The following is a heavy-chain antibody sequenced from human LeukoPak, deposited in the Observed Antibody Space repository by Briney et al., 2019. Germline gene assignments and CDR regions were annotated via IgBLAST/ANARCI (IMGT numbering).Heavy chain of an antibody. CDR3: ARGENYYDSSGYYIGAFGI. CDR2: INPNSGGT. J-gene: IGHJ3*02. CDR1: GYTFTGYY. Sequence: ASVKVSCKASGYTFTGYYMHWVRQAPGQGLEWMGWINPNSGGTNYAQKFQGRVTMTRDTSISTAYMELSRLRSDDAAVYYCARGENYYDSSGYYIGAFGIWGQGTMVTVSS. D-gene: IGHD3-22*01. V-gene: IGHV1-2*02.